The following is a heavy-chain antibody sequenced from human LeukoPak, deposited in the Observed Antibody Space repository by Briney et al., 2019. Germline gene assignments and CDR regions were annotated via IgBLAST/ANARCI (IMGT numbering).Heavy chain of an antibody. D-gene: IGHD2-2*01. Sequence: GGSLRLSCAASGFIISSYAMHWVRHAPGKGLEWVAVISYDGSNKYYADSVKGRFTISRDNSKNTLYLQMNRLRAEDTAVYYCARDGCSSTSCPFDYWGQGTLVTVSS. CDR3: ARDGCSSTSCPFDY. CDR1: GFIISSYA. CDR2: ISYDGSNK. J-gene: IGHJ4*02. V-gene: IGHV3-30*01.